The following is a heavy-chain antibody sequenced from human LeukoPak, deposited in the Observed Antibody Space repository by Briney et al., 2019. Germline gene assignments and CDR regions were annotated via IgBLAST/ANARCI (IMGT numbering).Heavy chain of an antibody. V-gene: IGHV4-61*02. CDR1: GGSISSGSYY. CDR2: IYTSGST. J-gene: IGHJ4*02. D-gene: IGHD3-3*01. Sequence: SQTLSLTCTVSGGSISSGSYYWSWIRQPAGKGLEWIGRIYTSGSTNYNPSLKSRVTISVDTSKNQFSLKLSSVTAADTAVYYCARGWSGYDFRDYFDYWGQGTLVTVSS. CDR3: ARGWSGYDFRDYFDY.